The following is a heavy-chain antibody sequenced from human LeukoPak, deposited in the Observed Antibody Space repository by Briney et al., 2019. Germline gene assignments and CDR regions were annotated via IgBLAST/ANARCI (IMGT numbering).Heavy chain of an antibody. V-gene: IGHV3-53*01. CDR3: ARDGRGENWFDP. J-gene: IGHJ5*02. CDR1: GFTVSSNY. CDR2: IYSGGST. D-gene: IGHD3-10*01. Sequence: PGGSLRLSCAASGFTVSSNYMGWVRQAPGKGLEWVSVIYSGGSTYYADSVKGRFTISRDNSKSTLYLQMNGLKAEDTAVYYCARDGRGENWFDPWGQGTLVTVSS.